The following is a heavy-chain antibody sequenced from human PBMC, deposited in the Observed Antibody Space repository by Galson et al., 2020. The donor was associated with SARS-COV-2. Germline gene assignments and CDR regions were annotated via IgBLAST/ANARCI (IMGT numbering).Heavy chain of an antibody. CDR2: ISHSGGT. Sequence: SETLSLTCAVSGTSISSGSYSWNWIRQPPGKGLEWIGYISHSGGTYYNPSLKSRVTISGDRSKNQFSLRLSSVTAADTAVYYCARLHYGEYAPVAFDVWGPGTRVIVAS. J-gene: IGHJ3*01. V-gene: IGHV4-30-2*01. D-gene: IGHD4-17*01. CDR3: ARLHYGEYAPVAFDV. CDR1: GTSISSGSYS.